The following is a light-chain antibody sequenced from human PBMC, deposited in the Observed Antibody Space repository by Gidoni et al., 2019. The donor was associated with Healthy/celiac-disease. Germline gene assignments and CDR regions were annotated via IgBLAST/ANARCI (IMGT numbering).Light chain of an antibody. V-gene: IGLV1-51*01. CDR3: GTWDSSLSAVV. Sequence: QSVLTQPPSVSAAPGQKVTISCSGSSSNIGNNYVSWYQQLPGTAPKLLIYDNNNRFSGSKSGTSATLGITGLQTGDEADYYCGTWDSSLSAVVFGGGTKLTVL. CDR1: SSNIGNNY. J-gene: IGLJ2*01. CDR2: DNN.